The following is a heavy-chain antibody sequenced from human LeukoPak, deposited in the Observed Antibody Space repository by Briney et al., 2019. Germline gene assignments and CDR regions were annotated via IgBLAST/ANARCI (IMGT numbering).Heavy chain of an antibody. J-gene: IGHJ4*02. CDR2: INPNSGGT. V-gene: IGHV1-2*02. CDR3: ARDLAFPTVTTRGIVDY. D-gene: IGHD4-17*01. CDR1: GYTFTGYY. Sequence: GASVKVSCKASGYTFTGYYMHWVRQAPGQGLGWMGWINPNSGGTNYAQKFQGRVTMTRDTSISTAYMELSRLRSDDTAVYYCARDLAFPTVTTRGIVDYWGQGTLVTVSS.